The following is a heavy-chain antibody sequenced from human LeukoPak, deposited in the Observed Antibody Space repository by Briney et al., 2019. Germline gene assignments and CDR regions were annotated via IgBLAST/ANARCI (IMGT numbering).Heavy chain of an antibody. Sequence: SETLSLTCTVSGGSISSSSYYWGWIRQPPGQGLEWIGSIYYSGSTYYNPSLKSRVTISVDTSKNQFSLKLSSVTAADTAVYYCASLFYYGDNYWGQGTLVTVSS. J-gene: IGHJ4*02. CDR3: ASLFYYGDNY. CDR2: IYYSGST. CDR1: GGSISSSSYY. D-gene: IGHD4-17*01. V-gene: IGHV4-39*01.